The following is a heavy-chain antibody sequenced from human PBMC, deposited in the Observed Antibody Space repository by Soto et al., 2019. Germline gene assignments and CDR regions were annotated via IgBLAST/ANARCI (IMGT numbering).Heavy chain of an antibody. J-gene: IGHJ6*02. D-gene: IGHD6-6*01. V-gene: IGHV3-23*01. Sequence: PGGSLRLSCAASGFTFSSYAMSWVRQAPGKGLEWVSAISGSGGSTYYADSVKGRFTISRDNSKNTLYLQMNSLRAEDTAVYYCAKEALSHYYYYYYGMDVWGQGTTVTVSS. CDR2: ISGSGGST. CDR1: GFTFSSYA. CDR3: AKEALSHYYYYYYGMDV.